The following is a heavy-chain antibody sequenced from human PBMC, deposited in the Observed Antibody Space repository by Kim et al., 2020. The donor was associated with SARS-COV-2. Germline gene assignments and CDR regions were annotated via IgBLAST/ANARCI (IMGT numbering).Heavy chain of an antibody. CDR2: IWYDGTYK. D-gene: IGHD6-13*01. CDR1: GFTFSNYG. V-gene: IGHV3-33*01. Sequence: GGSLRLSCAASGFTFSNYGMHWVRQAPGKGLEWVAVIWYDGTYKFYTDSLKGRFTVSRDNSKNTLYLQMNSLRAEDTAVYHCARDGEVVSFSSSWSSVIDYWGQGTLVTVSS. J-gene: IGHJ4*02. CDR3: ARDGEVVSFSSSWSSVIDY.